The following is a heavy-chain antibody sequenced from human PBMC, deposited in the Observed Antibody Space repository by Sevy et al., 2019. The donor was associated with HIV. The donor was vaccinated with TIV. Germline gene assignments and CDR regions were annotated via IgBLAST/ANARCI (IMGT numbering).Heavy chain of an antibody. D-gene: IGHD2-21*01. CDR3: ARGGLWWFNFDY. Sequence: GGSLRLSCAASGFTFSSYGMHWVRQAPGKGLEWVAVIWYDGSNKYYADSVKGRFTISRDNSKNTLYLQMNSLRAEDTAVYYCARGGLWWFNFDYWGQGTLVTVSS. CDR2: IWYDGSNK. J-gene: IGHJ4*02. CDR1: GFTFSSYG. V-gene: IGHV3-33*01.